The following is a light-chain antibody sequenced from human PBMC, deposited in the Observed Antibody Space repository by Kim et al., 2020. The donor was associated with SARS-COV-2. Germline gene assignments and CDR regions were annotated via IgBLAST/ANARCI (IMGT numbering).Light chain of an antibody. CDR2: GAS. V-gene: IGKV3-15*01. Sequence: EIVMTQSPATLSVSPGGRATLSCRASQSVSIDLAWYQQKPGQAPRLLIYGASTRATGIPARFSGSGSGTEFTFTISSLQSEDFAVYYCQQYKYSWTFGEGTKVDIK. CDR3: QQYKYSWT. J-gene: IGKJ1*01. CDR1: QSVSID.